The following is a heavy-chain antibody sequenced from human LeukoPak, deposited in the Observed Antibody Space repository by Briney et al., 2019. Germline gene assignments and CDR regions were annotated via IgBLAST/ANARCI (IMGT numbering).Heavy chain of an antibody. D-gene: IGHD3-22*01. J-gene: IGHJ4*02. CDR1: GGTFSSYA. Sequence: ASVKVSCKASGGTFSSYAFSWVRQAPGQELEWMGGIIPIVGTTNYAQMFQGRVTITADESTSTAYMELSSLRSEDTAVYYCARGGYYYDSSGYSHLPDYWGQGTLVTVSA. CDR3: ARGGYYYDSSGYSHLPDY. V-gene: IGHV1-69*13. CDR2: IIPIVGTT.